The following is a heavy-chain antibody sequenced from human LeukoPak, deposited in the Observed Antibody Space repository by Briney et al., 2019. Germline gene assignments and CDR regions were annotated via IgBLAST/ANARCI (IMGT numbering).Heavy chain of an antibody. CDR1: GYTFTGYY. D-gene: IGHD3-22*01. CDR2: TNPNNGGT. CDR3: ARDQNFHGSGGYYGIDC. V-gene: IGHV1-2*02. J-gene: IGHJ4*02. Sequence: GASVKVSCKTSGYTFTGYYIHWVRQAPGQGLEWIGWTNPNNGGTNYAQKFQDRVTMTRDTSISTAYMELSRLTSDDTAVYYCARDQNFHGSGGYYGIDCWGQGTLVTVSS.